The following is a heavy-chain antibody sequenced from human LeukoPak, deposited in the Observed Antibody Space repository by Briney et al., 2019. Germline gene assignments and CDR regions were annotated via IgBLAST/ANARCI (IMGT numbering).Heavy chain of an antibody. V-gene: IGHV3-53*01. CDR2: IYSGTTT. CDR1: GFSVGDKY. CDR3: ANRCSSTSCYYY. Sequence: GGSLRLSCAPSGFSVGDKYMAWVRQAPGKGLEWVSVIYSGTTTYYADSVKGRFTVSRDNSKDTLYLQMNSLRAEDTAVYYCANRCSSTSCYYYWGQGTLVTVSS. J-gene: IGHJ4*02. D-gene: IGHD2-2*01.